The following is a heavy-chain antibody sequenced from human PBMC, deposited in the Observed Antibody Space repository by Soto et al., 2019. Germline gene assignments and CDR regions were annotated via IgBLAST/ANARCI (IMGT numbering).Heavy chain of an antibody. V-gene: IGHV1-2*02. CDR2: INPNSGGT. CDR3: ARDCGVKTYC. CDR1: GYSFTGYY. Sequence: XSVKVSCKAPGYSFTGYYMHGVRQAPGQGLEWMGWINPNSGGTNYAQKFQGRVTMTRDTSISTAYMGLSSLRSDDTAVYYCARDCGVKTYCWGQGSLGSVSS. J-gene: IGHJ4*02. D-gene: IGHD3-10*01.